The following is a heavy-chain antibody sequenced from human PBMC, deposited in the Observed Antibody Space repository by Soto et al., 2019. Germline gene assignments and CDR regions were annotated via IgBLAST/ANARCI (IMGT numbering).Heavy chain of an antibody. CDR3: AKDRYYYDSSGYYYGPLDY. D-gene: IGHD3-22*01. J-gene: IGHJ4*02. CDR1: GFTFSSYG. CDR2: ISYDGSNK. Sequence: QVQLVESGGGVVQPGRSLRLSCAASGFTFSSYGMHWVRQAPGKGLEWVAVISYDGSNKYYADSVKGRFTISRDNSKNTLYLQMNSLRAEDTAVYFCAKDRYYYDSSGYYYGPLDYWGQGTLVTVSS. V-gene: IGHV3-30*18.